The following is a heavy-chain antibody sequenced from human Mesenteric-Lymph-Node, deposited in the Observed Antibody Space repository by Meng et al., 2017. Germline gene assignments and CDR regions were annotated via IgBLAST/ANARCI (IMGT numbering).Heavy chain of an antibody. CDR2: INHSGST. J-gene: IGHJ4*02. D-gene: IGHD3-10*01. Sequence: SETLSLTCAVYGGSFSGYYWSWIRQPPGKGLEWIGEINHSGSTNYNPSLKSRVTISVDTSKNQFSLKLSSVTAADTAVYYCARGKYYYGSGSYYNSYWGQGTLVTVSS. CDR3: ARGKYYYGSGSYYNSY. CDR1: GGSFSGYY. V-gene: IGHV4-34*01.